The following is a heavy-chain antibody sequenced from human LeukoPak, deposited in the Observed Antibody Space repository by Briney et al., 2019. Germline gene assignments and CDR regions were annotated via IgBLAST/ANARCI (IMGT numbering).Heavy chain of an antibody. Sequence: PGGSLRLSCAASGFTFSSYGMHWVRQAPGKGLEWVAVIWYDGSNKYYADSVKGRFTISRDNSKNTLYLQMNSLRAEDTAVYYCARDHTLYYLYYGMDVWGQGTTVTVSS. J-gene: IGHJ6*02. CDR2: IWYDGSNK. V-gene: IGHV3-33*01. CDR1: GFTFSSYG. CDR3: ARDHTLYYLYYGMDV. D-gene: IGHD3-10*01.